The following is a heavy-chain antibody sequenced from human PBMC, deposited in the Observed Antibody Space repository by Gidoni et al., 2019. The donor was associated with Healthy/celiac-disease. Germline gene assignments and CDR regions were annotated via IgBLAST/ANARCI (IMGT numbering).Heavy chain of an antibody. CDR3: ARVGWELLGVDY. CDR2: INSDGSST. V-gene: IGHV3-74*01. Sequence: EVQLVESGGGLVQPGGSLRLSCAASGFTFSSYWMHGVRQAPGKGLVWVSRINSDGSSTSYADSVKGRFTISRDNAKNTLYLQMNRLRAEDTAVYYCARVGWELLGVDYWGQGTLVTVSS. CDR1: GFTFSSYW. D-gene: IGHD1-26*01. J-gene: IGHJ4*02.